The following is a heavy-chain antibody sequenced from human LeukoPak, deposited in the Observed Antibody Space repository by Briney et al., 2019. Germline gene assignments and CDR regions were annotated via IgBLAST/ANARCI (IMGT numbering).Heavy chain of an antibody. J-gene: IGHJ4*02. CDR2: IYYSGST. Sequence: SETLSLTCTVSSGSISSYYWSWIRQPPGKGLEWIGYIYYSGSTNYNPSLKSRVTISVDTSKNQFSLKLSSVTAADTAVYYCARVAYGFGERYFDYWGQGTLVTVSS. V-gene: IGHV4-59*01. D-gene: IGHD3-10*01. CDR1: SGSISSYY. CDR3: ARVAYGFGERYFDY.